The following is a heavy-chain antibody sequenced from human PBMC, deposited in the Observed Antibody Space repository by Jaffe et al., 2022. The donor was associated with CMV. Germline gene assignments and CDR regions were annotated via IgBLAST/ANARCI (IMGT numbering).Heavy chain of an antibody. CDR1: GFTFSNYE. V-gene: IGHV3-48*03. CDR3: ARVIHYSDALGRSGPAYYYYMDV. J-gene: IGHJ6*03. D-gene: IGHD3-22*01. Sequence: EVQLVESGGGLVQPGGSLRLSCAASGFTFSNYEMNWVRQAPGKGLEWISYSTSRGTTTYYADSVKGRFTISRDNAKNSLYVQMNSLRAEDTAAYYCARVIHYSDALGRSGPAYYYYMDVWGKGTTVTVSS. CDR2: STSRGTTT.